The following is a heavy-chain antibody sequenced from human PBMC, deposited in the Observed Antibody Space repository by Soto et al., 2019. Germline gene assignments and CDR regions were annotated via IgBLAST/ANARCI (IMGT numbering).Heavy chain of an antibody. Sequence: GGSLRLSCAASGFTVSGNYMSWVRQAPGKGLEWVSLIYSGGSTYYADSVKGRFTISRDNSKNTLYLQMNSLRAEDTAVYYCARGLYFYDNSGYLPFDYWGQGNLVTVSS. D-gene: IGHD3-22*01. CDR1: GFTVSGNY. CDR3: ARGLYFYDNSGYLPFDY. V-gene: IGHV3-53*01. J-gene: IGHJ4*02. CDR2: IYSGGST.